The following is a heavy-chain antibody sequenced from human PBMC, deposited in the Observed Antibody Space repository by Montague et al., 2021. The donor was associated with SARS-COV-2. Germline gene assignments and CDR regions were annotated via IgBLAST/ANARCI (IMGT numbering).Heavy chain of an antibody. CDR3: ARSPRGSGTGWLEY. CDR1: GFTSGDYQ. V-gene: IGHV3-7*01. D-gene: IGHD3/OR15-3a*01. CDR2: INQDETAK. Sequence: SLRLSCAASGFTSGDYQMTWVRQAPGKGLQWVANINQDETAKTYVDSVKGRFTISRDNAKNSLILQMNSLKDEDTAVYYCARSPRGSGTGWLEYWGQGTLVTVSS. J-gene: IGHJ4*02.